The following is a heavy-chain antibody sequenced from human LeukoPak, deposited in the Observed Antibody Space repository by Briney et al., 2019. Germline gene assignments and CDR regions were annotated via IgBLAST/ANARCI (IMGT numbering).Heavy chain of an antibody. D-gene: IGHD3-10*01. CDR2: IIPIFGTA. CDR1: GGTFSSYA. V-gene: IGHV1-69*01. Sequence: GASVKVSCKASGGTFSSYAISWVRQAPGQGLEWMGGIIPIFGTANHAQKFQGRVTITADESTSTAYMELSSLRSEDTAVYYCARRYYYGSGSYSFDYWGQGTLVTVSS. J-gene: IGHJ4*02. CDR3: ARRYYYGSGSYSFDY.